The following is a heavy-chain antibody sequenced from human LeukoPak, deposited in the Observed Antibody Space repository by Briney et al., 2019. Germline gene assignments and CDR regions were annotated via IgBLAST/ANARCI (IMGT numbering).Heavy chain of an antibody. V-gene: IGHV4-39*07. D-gene: IGHD3-10*01. CDR3: AISPRVGYGSGAWGY. CDR1: GGSISSSSYY. CDR2: IYYSGST. Sequence: SETLSLTCTVSGGSISSSSYYWGWIRQPPGKGLEWIGSIYYSGSTYYNPSLKSRVTISVDTSKNQFSLKLSSVTAADTAVYYCAISPRVGYGSGAWGYWGQGTLVTVSS. J-gene: IGHJ4*02.